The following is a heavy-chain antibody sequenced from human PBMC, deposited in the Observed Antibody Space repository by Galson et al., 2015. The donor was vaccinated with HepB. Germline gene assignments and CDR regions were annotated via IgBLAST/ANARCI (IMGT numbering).Heavy chain of an antibody. J-gene: IGHJ4*02. CDR3: ARDGDTARVTPGYFDY. CDR1: GYTFTSYY. CDR2: INPSGGST. Sequence: SVKVSCKASGYTFTSYYMHWVRQAPGQGLEWMGIINPSGGSTSYAQKFQGRVTMTRDTSTSTVYMELSSLRSEDTAVYYCARDGDTARVTPGYFDYWGQGTLVTVSS. D-gene: IGHD5-18*01. V-gene: IGHV1-46*01.